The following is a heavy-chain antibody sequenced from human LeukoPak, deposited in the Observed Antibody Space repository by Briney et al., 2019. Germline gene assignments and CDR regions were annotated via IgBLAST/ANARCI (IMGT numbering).Heavy chain of an antibody. Sequence: ASVKVSCKASGYTFTSYAMNWVRQAPGQGLEGMGWINTNTGNPTYAQGFTGRFVFSLDTSVSTAYLQISSLKAEDTAVYYCARVGYDFWSGYYSNWFDPWGQGTLVTVSS. CDR2: INTNTGNP. J-gene: IGHJ5*02. CDR1: GYTFTSYA. CDR3: ARVGYDFWSGYYSNWFDP. D-gene: IGHD3-3*01. V-gene: IGHV7-4-1*02.